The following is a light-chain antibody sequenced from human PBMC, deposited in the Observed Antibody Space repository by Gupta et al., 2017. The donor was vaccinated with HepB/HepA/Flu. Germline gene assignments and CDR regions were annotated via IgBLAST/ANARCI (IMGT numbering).Light chain of an antibody. CDR1: QNVLLSSNNHNY. CDR2: WAS. J-gene: IGKJ4*01. V-gene: IGKV4-1*01. CDR3: QQYDATPLT. Sequence: EIVMTQSPESLAVSLGETATINCKSSQNVLLSSNNHNYLAWYQQKPGQPPKVLVYWASIRESGVPDRFRGSGSGTDFTLTISSLQAEDVAVYYCQQYDATPLTFGGGTKVEIK.